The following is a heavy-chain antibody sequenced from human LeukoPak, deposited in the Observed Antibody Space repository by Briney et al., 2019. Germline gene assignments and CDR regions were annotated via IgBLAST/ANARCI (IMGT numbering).Heavy chain of an antibody. CDR2: INCNDGST. CDR1: GYICDNFY. V-gene: IGHV1-2*02. Sequence: GASVKVSCKASGYICDNFYIKWVRQAPGQGPEWLGWINCNDGSTNFAQKFQGRVTMTRVTAMSTVYMDLSGLRADDTAIYYCARDEGSTYNQLDSWGQGTLVTVSS. J-gene: IGHJ5*01. CDR3: ARDEGSTYNQLDS. D-gene: IGHD1-14*01.